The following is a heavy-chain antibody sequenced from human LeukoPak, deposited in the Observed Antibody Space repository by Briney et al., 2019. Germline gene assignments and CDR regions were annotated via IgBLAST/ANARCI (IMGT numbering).Heavy chain of an antibody. J-gene: IGHJ6*04. D-gene: IGHD5-18*01. CDR1: GYTFTGYY. Sequence: ASVKVSCKASGYTFTGYYMHWVRQAPGQGLEWMGQINPNSGGTNYAQKFQGRVAMTRDTSISTAYMELSRLRSDDTAVYYCARDLQPNRGYGYGYFPHTHTMDVWGKGTTVTVSS. CDR3: ARDLQPNRGYGYGYFPHTHTMDV. V-gene: IGHV1-2*06. CDR2: INPNSGGT.